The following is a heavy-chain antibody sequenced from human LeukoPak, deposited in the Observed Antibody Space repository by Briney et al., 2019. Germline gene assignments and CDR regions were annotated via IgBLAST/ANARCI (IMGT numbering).Heavy chain of an antibody. D-gene: IGHD1-26*01. CDR3: ARGGGSADY. CDR2: INHSGST. Sequence: SETLSLTCTVSGGSISSSKYYWGWIRQPPGKGLEWIGEINHSGSTNYNPSLKSRVTISVDTSKNQFSLKLSSVTAADTAVYYCARGGGSADYWGQGTLVTVSS. J-gene: IGHJ4*02. CDR1: GGSISSSKYY. V-gene: IGHV4-39*07.